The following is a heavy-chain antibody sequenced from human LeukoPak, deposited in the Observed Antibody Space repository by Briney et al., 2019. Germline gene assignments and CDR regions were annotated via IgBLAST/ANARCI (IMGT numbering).Heavy chain of an antibody. CDR3: ATTGY. V-gene: IGHV3-7*01. J-gene: IGHJ4*02. CDR2: IKQDGSEK. D-gene: IGHD1-14*01. CDR1: GFTSCSFW. Sequence: GGSVRLSCAPSGFTSCSFWMSWVREAPGKGLEWVANIKQDGSEKYYVDSVKGRFTISRDNAKNSLYLQMNSLRAEDTAVYYCATTGYWGQGTLVTVSS.